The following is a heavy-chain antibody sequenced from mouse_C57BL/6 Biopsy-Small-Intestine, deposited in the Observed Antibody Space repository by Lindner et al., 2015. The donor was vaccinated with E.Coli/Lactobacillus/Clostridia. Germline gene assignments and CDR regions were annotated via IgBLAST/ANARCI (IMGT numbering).Heavy chain of an antibody. V-gene: IGHV2-6*01. CDR2: IWGVGST. Sequence: VQLQESGPGLVAPSQSLSITCTVSGFSLTSYGVDWVRQSPGKGLEWLGVIWGVGSTNYNSALKSRLSISKDNSESQVFLKMNSLQTDDTAMYYCASFYGNHYYAMDYWGQGTSVTVSS. J-gene: IGHJ4*01. D-gene: IGHD2-1*01. CDR3: ASFYGNHYYAMDY. CDR1: GFSLTSYG.